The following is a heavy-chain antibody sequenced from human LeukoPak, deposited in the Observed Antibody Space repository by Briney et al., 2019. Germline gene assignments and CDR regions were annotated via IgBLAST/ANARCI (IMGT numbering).Heavy chain of an antibody. Sequence: GGSLRLFCAASGFTFDDYGMSWVRQAPGKGLEWVSGINWNGGSTGYADSVKGRFTISRDNAKNSLYLQMNSLRAEDTALYYCARGFGYYGSGSFFDYWGQGTLVTVSS. CDR1: GFTFDDYG. CDR2: INWNGGST. V-gene: IGHV3-20*04. D-gene: IGHD3-10*01. J-gene: IGHJ4*02. CDR3: ARGFGYYGSGSFFDY.